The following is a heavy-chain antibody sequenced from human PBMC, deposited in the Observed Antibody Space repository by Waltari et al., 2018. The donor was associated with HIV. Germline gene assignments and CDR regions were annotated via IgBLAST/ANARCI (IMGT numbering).Heavy chain of an antibody. CDR1: GFTLSSSW. CDR3: AKGGTSGYTFGFGR. V-gene: IGHV3-74*01. CDR2: INSDGSIT. D-gene: IGHD5-18*01. J-gene: IGHJ1*01. Sequence: EVQLVESGGGFVQPGGSLRLPRADPGFTLSSSWMHWVRHAPGKGPVWVSRINSDGSITSHADSVKGRFTISRDNARNTLYLQMNSLGAEDTAMYYCAKGGTSGYTFGFGRWGQGTLVTVSS.